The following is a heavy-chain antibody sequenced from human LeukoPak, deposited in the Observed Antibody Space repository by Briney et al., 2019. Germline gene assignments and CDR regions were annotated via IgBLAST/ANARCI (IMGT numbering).Heavy chain of an antibody. V-gene: IGHV1-18*01. J-gene: IGHJ4*02. Sequence: ASLKVSCKASGYSFTSYIIRWVRQAPGQGLEWMGWISTYNGDTNSVQNLQGRLTLTTDTSTSTAYMELRSLTSDDTALYYCARDIALAEYFDYWGQGTLVTVSS. CDR1: GYSFTSYI. CDR2: ISTYNGDT. CDR3: ARDIALAEYFDY. D-gene: IGHD6-19*01.